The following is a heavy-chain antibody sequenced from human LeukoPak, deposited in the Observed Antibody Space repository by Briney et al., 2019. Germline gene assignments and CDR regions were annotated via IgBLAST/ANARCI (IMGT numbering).Heavy chain of an antibody. Sequence: GGSLRLSCAASEFTFSSYWMSWVRQAPGKGLEWVAVISYDGSNKYYADSVKGRFTISRDNSKNTLYLQMNSLRAEDTAVYYCAKGEYATIFGVVINPPDYWGQGTLVTVSS. CDR2: ISYDGSNK. CDR3: AKGEYATIFGVVINPPDY. V-gene: IGHV3-30*18. CDR1: EFTFSSYW. D-gene: IGHD3-3*01. J-gene: IGHJ4*02.